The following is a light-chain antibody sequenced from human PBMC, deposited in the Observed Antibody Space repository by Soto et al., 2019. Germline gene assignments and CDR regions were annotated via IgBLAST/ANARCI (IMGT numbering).Light chain of an antibody. CDR2: GAS. Sequence: EIVLTQSPGTLSLPPGERATLSCRASQSVSSSYLAWYQQKPGQAPRLLIYGASSRATGIPARFSGSGSGTEFTLTISSLQSEDFAVYYCQQYNNWPLITFGQGTRLEIK. V-gene: IGKV3D-15*01. CDR1: QSVSSSY. CDR3: QQYNNWPLIT. J-gene: IGKJ5*01.